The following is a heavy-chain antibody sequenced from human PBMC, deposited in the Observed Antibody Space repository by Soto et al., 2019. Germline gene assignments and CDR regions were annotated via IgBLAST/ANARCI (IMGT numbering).Heavy chain of an antibody. Sequence: ASVKVSCKASGYTFTSYDINWVRQATGQGLEYLGWMNPNSGNTGYVQKFQGRFTVSRDDSESTMYLEMNSLKIEDTATYYCAMEPGYVGYDGAFLYWGQGTLVTVSS. V-gene: IGHV1-8*01. CDR1: GYTFTSYD. CDR3: AMEPGYVGYDGAFLY. CDR2: MNPNSGNT. D-gene: IGHD5-12*01. J-gene: IGHJ4*02.